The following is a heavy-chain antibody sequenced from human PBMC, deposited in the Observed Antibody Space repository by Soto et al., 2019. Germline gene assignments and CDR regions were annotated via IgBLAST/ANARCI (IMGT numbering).Heavy chain of an antibody. CDR2: LSGSDGTT. J-gene: IGHJ2*01. CDR3: AKGDNDGWYWYFDL. Sequence: EVQLLESGGGLVQPGGSLRLSCAASGFTFSNYATSWVRQAPGKGLEWVSALSGSDGTTYYADSVKGRFTISRDNSKNTLYLQMKSLRAEDTAVYYCAKGDNDGWYWYFDLWGRGTLVTVSS. D-gene: IGHD6-19*01. V-gene: IGHV3-23*01. CDR1: GFTFSNYA.